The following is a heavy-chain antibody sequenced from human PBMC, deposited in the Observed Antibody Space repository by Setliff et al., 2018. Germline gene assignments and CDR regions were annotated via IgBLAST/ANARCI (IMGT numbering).Heavy chain of an antibody. CDR1: GYTLSNSI. CDR3: LRLVRYCTKIACQATSGDEV. D-gene: IGHD2-8*01. CDR2: ISAYNGKT. J-gene: IGHJ4*02. V-gene: IGHV1-18*01. Sequence: RASVKVSCKASGYTLSNSILSWVRQAPGQGLEWVGWISAYNGKTYSAQKFQDRVTLTTHTSTNTGYLELRDLRSDDTAVYYCLRLVRYCTKIACQATSGDEVWGLGTLGTVS.